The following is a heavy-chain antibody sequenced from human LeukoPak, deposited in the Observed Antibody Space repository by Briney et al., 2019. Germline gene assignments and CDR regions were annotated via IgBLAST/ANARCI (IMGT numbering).Heavy chain of an antibody. V-gene: IGHV3-21*04. CDR2: ISSSSSYI. Sequence: GGSLRLSCAASGFTFSSYSMNWVRQAPGKGLEWVSSISSSSSYIYYADSVKGRFTISRDNAKNSLYLQMNNLRVEDTAVYYCARKLYRHQEIVQRGQGTLVTVSS. D-gene: IGHD3-3*01. CDR1: GFTFSSYS. CDR3: ARKLYRHQEIVQ. J-gene: IGHJ4*02.